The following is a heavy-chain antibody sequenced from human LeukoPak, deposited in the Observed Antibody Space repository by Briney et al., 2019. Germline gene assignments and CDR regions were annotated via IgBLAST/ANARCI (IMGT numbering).Heavy chain of an antibody. V-gene: IGHV3-23*01. CDR3: AKATDHRAPNGYFDP. J-gene: IGHJ5*02. Sequence: GGSLRLSCAVSGLPFSSYAMSWVRQAPGKGLEWVSGISGSGGSTVYAESVQGRFTISRDNSKNTLFLQMNSLRAEDTAVYYCAKATDHRAPNGYFDPWGQGTLVTVSS. CDR2: ISGSGGST. D-gene: IGHD5-24*01. CDR1: GLPFSSYA.